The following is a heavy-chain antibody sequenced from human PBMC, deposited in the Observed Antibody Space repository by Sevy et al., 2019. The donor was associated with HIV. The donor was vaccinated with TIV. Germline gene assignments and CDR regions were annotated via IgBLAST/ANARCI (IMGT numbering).Heavy chain of an antibody. CDR2: IYSGGST. CDR1: GFTVSSNY. V-gene: IGHV3-53*01. Sequence: GGSLRLSCAASGFTVSSNYMSWVRQAPGKGLEWLSVIYSGGSTYYADSVKGRFTISRDNSKNTLYLQMNSLRAEDTAVYYCARVGSSGWYVDYWGQGTLVTVSS. J-gene: IGHJ4*02. D-gene: IGHD6-19*01. CDR3: ARVGSSGWYVDY.